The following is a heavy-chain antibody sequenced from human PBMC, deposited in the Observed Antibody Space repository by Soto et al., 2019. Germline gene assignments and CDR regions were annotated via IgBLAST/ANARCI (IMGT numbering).Heavy chain of an antibody. J-gene: IGHJ6*02. D-gene: IGHD3-10*01. V-gene: IGHV1-2*04. Sequence: ASVKVSCKASGYTFTGYYMHWVRQAPGQGLERMGWINPNSGGTNYAQKIQGWVTMTRDTSISTAYMELSRLRSDDTAVYYCARGGYYYGSGPPKLDYGMDVWGQGTTVTVSS. CDR1: GYTFTGYY. CDR2: INPNSGGT. CDR3: ARGGYYYGSGPPKLDYGMDV.